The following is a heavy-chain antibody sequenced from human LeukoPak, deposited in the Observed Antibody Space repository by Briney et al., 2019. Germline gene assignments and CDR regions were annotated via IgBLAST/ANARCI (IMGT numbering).Heavy chain of an antibody. Sequence: RSSETLSLTCTVSGGSINSDYWSWVRQPPGKGLEWIGYIYYSGSTNYNPSLESRVTISVDTSKKQFSLRLSSVTAADTAVYYCARRSMVRTVGYYYGMDVWGRGTTVTVSS. D-gene: IGHD4/OR15-4a*01. J-gene: IGHJ6*02. CDR2: IYYSGST. CDR1: GGSINSDY. V-gene: IGHV4-59*08. CDR3: ARRSMVRTVGYYYGMDV.